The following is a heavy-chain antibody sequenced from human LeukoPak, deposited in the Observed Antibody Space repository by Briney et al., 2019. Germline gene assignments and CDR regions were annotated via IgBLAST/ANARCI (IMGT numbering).Heavy chain of an antibody. CDR3: AKDCSWGLDY. Sequence: GGSLRLSCAASGFTFSSYGMHWVRQAPGKGLEWVAVISYDGSNKYYADSVKGRFTISGDNSKNTLYLQMNSLRAEDTAVYYCAKDCSWGLDYWGQGTLVTVSS. J-gene: IGHJ4*02. V-gene: IGHV3-30*18. CDR2: ISYDGSNK. D-gene: IGHD3-10*02. CDR1: GFTFSSYG.